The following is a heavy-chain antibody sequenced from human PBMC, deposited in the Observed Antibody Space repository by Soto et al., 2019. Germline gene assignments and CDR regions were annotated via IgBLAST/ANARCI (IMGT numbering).Heavy chain of an antibody. V-gene: IGHV4-31*03. D-gene: IGHD3-10*01. CDR1: GGSVSNGGYY. Sequence: QVHLQESGPGLVKPSQTLSLTCTVSGGSVSNGGYYWSWIRQHPGKGLEWIGYIHYSGSTYYSPSLKSRIAISVDTSKARFSLELTSVTAADTAVYYCARLRGSGSYSAYYFDSWGQGALVTVSS. CDR3: ARLRGSGSYSAYYFDS. CDR2: IHYSGST. J-gene: IGHJ4*02.